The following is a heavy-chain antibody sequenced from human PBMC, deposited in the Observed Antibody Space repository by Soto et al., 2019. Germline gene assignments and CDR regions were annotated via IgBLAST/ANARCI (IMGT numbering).Heavy chain of an antibody. CDR1: GDSISSYY. Sequence: SETLSLTCTVSGDSISSYYWTWIRQPPGKGLEWIGYIYYSGSTNYNPSLKSRVTISVDTSKNQFSLKLTSVTAADTAVYYCARGVATIGPWVQGTLVTVSS. D-gene: IGHD5-12*01. CDR3: ARGVATIGP. CDR2: IYYSGST. J-gene: IGHJ5*02. V-gene: IGHV4-59*01.